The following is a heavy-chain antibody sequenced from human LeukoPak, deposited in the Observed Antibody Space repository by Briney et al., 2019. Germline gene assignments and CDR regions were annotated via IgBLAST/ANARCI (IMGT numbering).Heavy chain of an antibody. D-gene: IGHD1-7*01. V-gene: IGHV4-34*01. J-gene: IGHJ5*02. CDR1: GGSFSGYY. CDR3: ARDNWNWNWFDP. CDR2: INHSGST. Sequence: SETLSLTCAVYGGSFSGYYWSWIRQPPGKGLEWIGEINHSGSTNYNPSLKSRVTISVDTSKNQFSLKLSSVTAADTAVYYCARDNWNWNWFDPWGQGTLVTVSS.